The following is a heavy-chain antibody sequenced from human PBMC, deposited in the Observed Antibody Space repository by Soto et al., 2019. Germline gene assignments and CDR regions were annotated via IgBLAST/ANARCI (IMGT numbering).Heavy chain of an antibody. D-gene: IGHD4-17*01. CDR3: SRDKDSSDYGLDH. Sequence: GGSLRLSCAASGFSVSNTWMHWVRQALGKGLEWVGRIDTSGTRDYAAPVRDRFTIFREESENTLYLQMNNLKFEDTGNNYCSRDKDSSDYGLDHWGQGTLVTVSS. CDR2: IDTSGTR. CDR1: GFSVSNTW. J-gene: IGHJ4*02. V-gene: IGHV3-15*04.